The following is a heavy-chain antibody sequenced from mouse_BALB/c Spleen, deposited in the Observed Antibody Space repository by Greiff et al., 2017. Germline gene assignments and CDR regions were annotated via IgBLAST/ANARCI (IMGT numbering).Heavy chain of an antibody. J-gene: IGHJ4*01. V-gene: IGHV3-6*02. D-gene: IGHD2-10*02. CDR3: ARGKYGNLYYYAMDY. CDR1: GYSITSGYY. CDR2: ISYDGSN. Sequence: EVKLVESGPGLVKPSQSLSLTCSVTGYSITSGYYWNWIRQFPGNKLEWMGYISYDGSNNYNPSLKNRISITRDTSKNQFFLKLNSVTTEDTATYYCARGKYGNLYYYAMDYWGQGTSVTVSS.